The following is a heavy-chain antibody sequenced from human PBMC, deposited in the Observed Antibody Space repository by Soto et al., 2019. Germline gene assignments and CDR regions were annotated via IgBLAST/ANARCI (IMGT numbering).Heavy chain of an antibody. CDR3: ARSVRVGRYYDILTGYSMYMDV. CDR2: IYYSGST. Sequence: AETLALTCTVSGGSISSYYGSWIRQPPGKGLEWIGYIYYSGSTNYNPSLKSRVTISVDTSKNQFSLKLSSVTAADTAVYYCARSVRVGRYYDILTGYSMYMDVWGKGTTVTVSS. J-gene: IGHJ6*03. V-gene: IGHV4-59*01. CDR1: GGSISSYY. D-gene: IGHD3-9*01.